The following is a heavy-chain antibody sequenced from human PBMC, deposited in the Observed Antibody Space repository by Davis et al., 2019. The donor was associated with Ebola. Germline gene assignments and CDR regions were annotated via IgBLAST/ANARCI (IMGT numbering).Heavy chain of an antibody. CDR3: AKDLSRYSYGTPFDY. CDR1: GFTFSRYA. D-gene: IGHD5-18*01. V-gene: IGHV3-30*18. Sequence: PGGSLRLSSAASGFTFSRYAMSWVRQAPGKGLGWVAVISYDGSNKYYADSVKGRFTISRDNSKNTLYLQMNSLRAEDTAVYYCAKDLSRYSYGTPFDYWGQGTLVTVSS. CDR2: ISYDGSNK. J-gene: IGHJ4*02.